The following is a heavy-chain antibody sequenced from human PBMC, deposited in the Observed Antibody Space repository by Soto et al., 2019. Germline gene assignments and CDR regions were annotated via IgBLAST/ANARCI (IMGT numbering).Heavy chain of an antibody. CDR2: INPNSCGT. D-gene: IGHD6-13*01. CDR1: GYTFTGYY. V-gene: IGHV1-2*02. CDR3: ARRSEGSSSWYWFDP. Sequence: QVQLVQSGAEVKKPGASVKVSCKASGYTFTGYYMHWVRQAPGQGLEWMGWINPNSCGTNYAQKFQGRVTMTRDTSISTAYMELSRLRSDDTAVYYCARRSEGSSSWYWFDPWGQGTLVTVSS. J-gene: IGHJ5*02.